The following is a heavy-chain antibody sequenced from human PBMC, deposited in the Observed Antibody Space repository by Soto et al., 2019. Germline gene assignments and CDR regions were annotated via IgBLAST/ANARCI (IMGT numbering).Heavy chain of an antibody. Sequence: ASVKVSCKASGYTVTGYYMHWVRQAPGQGLEWMGWINPNSGGTNYAQKFQGRVTMTRDTSISTAYMELSRLRSDDTAVYYCASGYCSSTSCYSFDYWGQGTQGTVSP. V-gene: IGHV1-2*02. CDR1: GYTVTGYY. J-gene: IGHJ4*02. D-gene: IGHD2-2*01. CDR2: INPNSGGT. CDR3: ASGYCSSTSCYSFDY.